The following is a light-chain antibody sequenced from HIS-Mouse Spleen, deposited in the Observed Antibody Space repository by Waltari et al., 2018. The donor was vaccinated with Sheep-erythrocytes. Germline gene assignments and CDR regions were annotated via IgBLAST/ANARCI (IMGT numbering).Light chain of an antibody. CDR2: DVS. Sequence: QSALTHPRSVSGSPGQSVTISCTGTSSDVGGYNYVSWYQQHPGKAPKLIIYDVSKRPSGVPDRFSGSKSGNTVSLTISGLQAEDEADYYCCSYAGSYNHVFATGTKVTVL. CDR3: CSYAGSYNHV. CDR1: SSDVGGYNY. J-gene: IGLJ1*01. V-gene: IGLV2-11*01.